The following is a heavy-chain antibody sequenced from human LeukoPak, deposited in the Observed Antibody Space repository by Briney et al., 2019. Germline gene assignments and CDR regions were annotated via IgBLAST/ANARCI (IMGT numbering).Heavy chain of an antibody. CDR2: ISIGGRTQ. CDR3: ARDYSTVTTFFDY. J-gene: IGHJ4*02. CDR1: GFTFSSYE. D-gene: IGHD4-17*01. V-gene: IGHV3-48*03. Sequence: GGSLRLSCAASGFTFSSYEMNWVRQAPGKGLEWVSYISIGGRTQYYADSVKGRFTISRDNAKNSLYLQMNSLRVEDTAVYYCARDYSTVTTFFDYWGQGTLVTVSS.